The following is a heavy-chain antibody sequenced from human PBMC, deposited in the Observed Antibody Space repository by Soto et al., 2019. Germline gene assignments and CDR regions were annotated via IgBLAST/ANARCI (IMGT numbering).Heavy chain of an antibody. CDR1: GFSFSISP. J-gene: IGHJ4*02. CDR2: ISYAGTNK. V-gene: IGHV3-30-3*01. CDR3: ARNPKTSGGQHWAFNYFDS. Sequence: GGALILSCASSGFSFSISPMHWVRQPPGKGPEWVALISYAGTNKFYADSVKGRFTISRDNSKSTLYLQVDSLRPEDAAVYYCARNPKTSGGQHWAFNYFDSWGQGTLVTVSS. D-gene: IGHD7-27*01.